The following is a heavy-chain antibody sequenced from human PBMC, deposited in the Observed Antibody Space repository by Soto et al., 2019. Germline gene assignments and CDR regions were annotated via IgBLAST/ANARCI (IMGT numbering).Heavy chain of an antibody. D-gene: IGHD6-13*01. CDR1: GDLFNNYA. CDR3: AASSGVAAAGYFTF. V-gene: IGHV1-69*01. J-gene: IGHJ4*02. CDR2: ISPLISTT. Sequence: QVQLVQSGAEVKEPGSSVKVSCKATGDLFNNYAFNWVRQAPGQGLEWMGRISPLISTTNYAQKFQGRVTIGADELTTSGYLEVSNLESEDTAMYYCAASSGVAAAGYFTFGGQGTLVTVSP.